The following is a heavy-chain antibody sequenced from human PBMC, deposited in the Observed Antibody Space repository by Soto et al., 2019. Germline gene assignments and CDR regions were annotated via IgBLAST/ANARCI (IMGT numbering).Heavy chain of an antibody. V-gene: IGHV1-18*01. J-gene: IGHJ6*02. CDR3: ARIKHLPFVAV. CDR2: ISNGNGNT. CDR1: GYTFTHYG. D-gene: IGHD2-21*01. Sequence: QVQLVQSGAEVKQPGASVKVYCKASGYTFTHYGVSWVRQAPGQGLEWLGRISNGNGNTNYAENFQGRVTMTTDSATSTVYMELRRLQFADTASNYCARIKHLPFVAVWGQGTAVTVSS.